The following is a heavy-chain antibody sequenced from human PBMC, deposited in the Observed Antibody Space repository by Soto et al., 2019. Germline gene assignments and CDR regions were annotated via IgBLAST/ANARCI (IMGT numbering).Heavy chain of an antibody. J-gene: IGHJ3*02. CDR1: GGTFSSYA. V-gene: IGHV1-69*13. CDR3: ARDPGRNYYDSSGYSASDAFDI. CDR2: IIPIFGTA. Sequence: SVKVSCKASGGTFSSYAISWVRQAPGQGLEWMGGIIPIFGTANYAQKFQGRVTITADESTSTAYMELSSLRSEDTAVYYCARDPGRNYYDSSGYSASDAFDIWGQGTMVTVSS. D-gene: IGHD3-22*01.